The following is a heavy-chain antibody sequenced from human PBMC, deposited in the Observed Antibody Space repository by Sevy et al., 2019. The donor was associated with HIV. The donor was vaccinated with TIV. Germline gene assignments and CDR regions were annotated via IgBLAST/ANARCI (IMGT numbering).Heavy chain of an antibody. D-gene: IGHD6-13*01. CDR2: ISNDGSDK. V-gene: IGHV3-30*18. Sequence: GGSLRLSCAAAGFTFSRYGMHWARQAPGKGLEWVAVISNDGSDKEYADSMKGRFTVSRDNSKDTVYLQMNSLRPEDTAVYYCANSRGRYEGSSWLYYYYLMDVWGQGTTVTVSS. J-gene: IGHJ6*02. CDR1: GFTFSRYG. CDR3: ANSRGRYEGSSWLYYYYLMDV.